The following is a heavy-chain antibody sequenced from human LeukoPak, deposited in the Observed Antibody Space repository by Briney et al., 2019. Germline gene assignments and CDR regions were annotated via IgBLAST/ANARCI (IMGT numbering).Heavy chain of an antibody. Sequence: VASVKVSCKASGYTFTSYGISWVRQAPGQGLEWMGWISAYNGNTNYAQKLQGRVTMPTDTSTSTAYMELRSLRSDDTAFYYCARDYSSGWYAFDYWGQGTLVTVSS. D-gene: IGHD6-19*01. CDR1: GYTFTSYG. J-gene: IGHJ4*02. CDR2: ISAYNGNT. CDR3: ARDYSSGWYAFDY. V-gene: IGHV1-18*01.